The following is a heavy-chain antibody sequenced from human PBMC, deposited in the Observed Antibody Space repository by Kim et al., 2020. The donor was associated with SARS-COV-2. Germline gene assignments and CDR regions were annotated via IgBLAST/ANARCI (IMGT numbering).Heavy chain of an antibody. D-gene: IGHD3-10*01. V-gene: IGHV3-30*07. Sequence: KGRFTISRDNSNNTLYLQMNSLRAEDTAVYYCARVMIITMVRGVISPFDYWGQGTLVTVSS. J-gene: IGHJ4*02. CDR3: ARVMIITMVRGVISPFDY.